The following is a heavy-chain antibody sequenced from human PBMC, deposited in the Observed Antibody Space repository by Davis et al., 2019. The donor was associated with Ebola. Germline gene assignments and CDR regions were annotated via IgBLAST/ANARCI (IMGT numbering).Heavy chain of an antibody. Sequence: ASVKVSCKGSSPTFNRFAMNWVRQAPGQGLEWMGWINTKTGNPTYAQGFTGRFVFSLDISVSTAYLQISSLRPEDTAIYYCATGTKFWGQGTLVTVSS. CDR1: SPTFNRFA. CDR2: INTKTGNP. V-gene: IGHV7-4-1*02. J-gene: IGHJ4*02. CDR3: ATGTKF.